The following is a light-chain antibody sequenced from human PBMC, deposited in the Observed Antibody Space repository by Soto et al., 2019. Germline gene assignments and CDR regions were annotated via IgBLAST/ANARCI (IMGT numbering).Light chain of an antibody. V-gene: IGKV3-20*01. J-gene: IGKJ2*02. CDR1: QRVSLSY. Sequence: PGDGVTLSCRASQRVSLSYLVWYQQKPGQAPRLLIYDSSTRASGVPDRFDGGGSGTDFTLTIPSLEPEDSAVYYCQQYARSSCTFGQGTKLEIK. CDR2: DSS. CDR3: QQYARSSCT.